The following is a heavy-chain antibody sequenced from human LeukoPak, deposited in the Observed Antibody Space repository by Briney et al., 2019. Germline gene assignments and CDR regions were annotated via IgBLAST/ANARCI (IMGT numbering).Heavy chain of an antibody. D-gene: IGHD3-22*01. Sequence: SETLSFTCTVSGDSINSLDLWSWVRQPPGKGLEWIGEMYLSGTTHSNPSVKSGVTISIDKSKNQFFLNLSSVTAADTAVYYCAGLVGRYSSGLYYYYFDYWGQGTLVTVSS. CDR3: AGLVGRYSSGLYYYYFDY. CDR2: MYLSGTT. CDR1: GDSINSLDL. V-gene: IGHV4-4*02. J-gene: IGHJ4*02.